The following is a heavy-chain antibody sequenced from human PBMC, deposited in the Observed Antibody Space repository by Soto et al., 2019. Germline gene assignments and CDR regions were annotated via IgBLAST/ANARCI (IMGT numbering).Heavy chain of an antibody. V-gene: IGHV3-30*02. CDR3: AKSYSSSWYGRYYYGMDV. J-gene: IGHJ6*02. CDR1: GFTFSSYG. Sequence: GGSLRLSCAASGFTFSSYGMHWVRQAPGKGLEWVAVIWYDGSNKYYADSVKGRFTISRDNSKNTLYLQMNSLRAEDTAVYYCAKSYSSSWYGRYYYGMDVWGQGTTVTVSS. D-gene: IGHD6-13*01. CDR2: IWYDGSNK.